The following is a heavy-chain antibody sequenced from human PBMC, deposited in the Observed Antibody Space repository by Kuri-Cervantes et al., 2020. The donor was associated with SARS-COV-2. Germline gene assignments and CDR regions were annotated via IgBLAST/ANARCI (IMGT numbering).Heavy chain of an antibody. V-gene: IGHV1-24*01. CDR2: FDPEGGET. D-gene: IGHD2-2*01. CDR3: ATASAVVVPTNWFDP. Sequence: ASVKVSCKVSGYTLTELSMHWVRQAPGKGLEWMGGFDPEGGETIYAQKFQGRVTMTEDTSTDTAYMELSSLRSEDTAVYYCATASAVVVPTNWFDPWGQGTLVTVSS. J-gene: IGHJ5*02. CDR1: GYTLTELS.